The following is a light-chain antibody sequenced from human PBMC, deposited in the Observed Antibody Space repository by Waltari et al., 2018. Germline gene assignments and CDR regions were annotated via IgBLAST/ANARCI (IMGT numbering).Light chain of an antibody. CDR1: QSVSRS. CDR2: DAS. V-gene: IGKV3-20*01. Sequence: SCRARQSVSRSLAWYQQKPGQAPRLLIYDASTRATGIPDRFSGSGSGTDFSLTISRLEPEDFAVYYCQKYVSLPATFGQGTKVEIK. J-gene: IGKJ1*01. CDR3: QKYVSLPAT.